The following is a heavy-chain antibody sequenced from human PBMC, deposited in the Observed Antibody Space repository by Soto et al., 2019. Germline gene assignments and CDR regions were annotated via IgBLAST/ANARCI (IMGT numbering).Heavy chain of an antibody. CDR1: GDSVSSSTVA. CDR3: ARETVVGGIDFDY. CDR2: TYYRSKWYN. V-gene: IGHV6-1*01. D-gene: IGHD1-26*01. Sequence: QTFSLTWAISGDSVSSSTVACNWIRHSPSRGLEWLGRTYYRSKWYNDSAFSVKSRLIISPDTSKNQFSLKLTSLTPDDKAVYYCARETVVGGIDFDYWGQGTLVTVYS. J-gene: IGHJ4*02.